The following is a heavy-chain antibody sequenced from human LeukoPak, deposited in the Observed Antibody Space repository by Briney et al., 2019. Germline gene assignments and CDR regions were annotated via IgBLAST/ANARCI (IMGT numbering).Heavy chain of an antibody. V-gene: IGHV5-51*01. CDR1: GYSFTTYW. CDR3: TRQAAILTGSDFWFDP. Sequence: GESLKISCKGSGYSFTTYWIGWVRQMPGKGLEWMGIIYAGDSDTTYSPSFEGQVTISADKSITTAYLQWSSLKASDTAIYYCTRQAAILTGSDFWFDPWGQGTLVTVSS. D-gene: IGHD3-9*01. J-gene: IGHJ5*02. CDR2: IYAGDSDT.